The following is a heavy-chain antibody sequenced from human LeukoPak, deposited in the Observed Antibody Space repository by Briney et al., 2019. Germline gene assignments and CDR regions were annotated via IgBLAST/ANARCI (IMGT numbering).Heavy chain of an antibody. D-gene: IGHD2-15*01. CDR1: GGSFSGYY. CDR2: INHSGST. Sequence: SETLSLTCAVYGGSFSGYYWSWIRQPPGKGLEWIGEINHSGSTNYNPSLKSRVTISVDTSKNQFSLKLSSMTAADTAVYYCVRGFVVVAATGAFDIWGQGTMVTVFS. V-gene: IGHV4-34*01. CDR3: VRGFVVVAATGAFDI. J-gene: IGHJ3*02.